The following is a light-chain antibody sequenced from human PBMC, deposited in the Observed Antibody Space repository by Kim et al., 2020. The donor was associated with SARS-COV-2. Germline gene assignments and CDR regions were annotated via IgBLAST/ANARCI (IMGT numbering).Light chain of an antibody. V-gene: IGKV3-20*01. CDR3: QQYESSPPVT. J-gene: IGKJ4*01. CDR1: QSVSSTY. Sequence: SPGEGATLSGRASQSVSSTYLAWYQQRVGQAPRLLIYGASNRATGIPDRFSGSGSGTDFTLTISRLEPEDFAVYYCQQYESSPPVTFGGGTKLEI. CDR2: GAS.